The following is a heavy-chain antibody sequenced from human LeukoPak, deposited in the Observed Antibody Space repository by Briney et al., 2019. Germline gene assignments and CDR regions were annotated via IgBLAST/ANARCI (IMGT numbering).Heavy chain of an antibody. J-gene: IGHJ4*02. D-gene: IGHD2-8*02. Sequence: ASVKVSCKASGYTFGSYGIAWVRQAPGQGLERMGRISGYSGDTIYSQNLQGRVIMTTETTTNTAYMELRSLRSDDTAVYYCAREGPGFDYWGQGTLVTVSS. CDR1: GYTFGSYG. CDR2: ISGYSGDT. V-gene: IGHV1-18*01. CDR3: AREGPGFDY.